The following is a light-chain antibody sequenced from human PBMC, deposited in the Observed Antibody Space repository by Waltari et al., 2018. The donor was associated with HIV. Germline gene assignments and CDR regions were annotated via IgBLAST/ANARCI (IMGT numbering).Light chain of an antibody. CDR1: DLGSKN. J-gene: IGLJ1*01. CDR3: QVWDSSAGV. V-gene: IGLV3-9*02. Sequence: SFELTQPLSVSVALGQTARITCGGNDLGSKNVHWYQQKPGQAPVLVIYRDNNRPSGIPERFSGSNSGNTATLIISRAQAADEGDYYCQVWDSSAGVFGTGTKVTVL. CDR2: RDN.